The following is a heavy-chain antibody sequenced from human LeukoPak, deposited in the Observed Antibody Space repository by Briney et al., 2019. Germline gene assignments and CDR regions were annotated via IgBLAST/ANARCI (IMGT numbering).Heavy chain of an antibody. V-gene: IGHV4-34*01. Sequence: SETLSLTCAVYGGSFSGYYWSWIRQPPGKGLEWIGETNHSGSTNYNPSLKSRVTISVDTSKNQFSLKLSSVTAADTAVYYCARGLHIVVVVAATHPFDYWGQGTLVTVSS. J-gene: IGHJ4*02. CDR1: GGSFSGYY. D-gene: IGHD2-15*01. CDR2: TNHSGST. CDR3: ARGLHIVVVVAATHPFDY.